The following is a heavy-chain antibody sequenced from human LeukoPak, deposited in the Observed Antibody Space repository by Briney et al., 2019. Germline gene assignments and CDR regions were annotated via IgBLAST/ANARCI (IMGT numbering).Heavy chain of an antibody. J-gene: IGHJ4*02. CDR2: INTDGSNM. CDR3: ATEAQDF. Sequence: PPGGSLRLSCAASGFTFNSYWMHWVRHAPGKGLVWVSRINTDGSNMTYADSVKGRFTISRDNVKSTLYLQMNSLRTEDTAVYYCATEAQDFWGQGTLVTVSS. D-gene: IGHD2/OR15-2a*01. V-gene: IGHV3-74*03. CDR1: GFTFNSYW.